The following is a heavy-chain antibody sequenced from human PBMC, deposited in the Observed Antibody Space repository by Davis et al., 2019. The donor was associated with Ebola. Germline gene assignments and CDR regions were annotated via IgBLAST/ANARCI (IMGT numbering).Heavy chain of an antibody. CDR2: ISWNSASI. D-gene: IGHD4-17*01. CDR3: ARDLGRVTVGN. CDR1: GFIFDDYS. J-gene: IGHJ4*02. V-gene: IGHV3-9*01. Sequence: GESLNISCAASGFIFDDYSMHWVRQAPGKGLQWVAGISWNSASIDYADSVKGRFTISRDNAKASLYLQMNSLKTGDTAFYYCARDLGRVTVGNWGQGTLVTVSS.